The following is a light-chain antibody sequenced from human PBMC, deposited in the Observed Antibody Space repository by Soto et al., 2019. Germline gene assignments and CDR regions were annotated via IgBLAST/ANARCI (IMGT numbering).Light chain of an antibody. V-gene: IGKV3-15*01. J-gene: IGKJ5*01. CDR1: QSVSSN. CDR3: QQYNNWHPIT. Sequence: EILMTQSPFTLSVSPGERATLSCRASQSVSSNLAWYQQKPGQAPRLLIYGASTRATGIPARFSGSGSGTEFTLTISSLQSEDFAVYYCQQYNNWHPITFGQGTRLEIK. CDR2: GAS.